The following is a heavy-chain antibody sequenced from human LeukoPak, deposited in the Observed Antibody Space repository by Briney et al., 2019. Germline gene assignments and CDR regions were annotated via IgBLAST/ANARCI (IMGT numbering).Heavy chain of an antibody. D-gene: IGHD6-19*01. V-gene: IGHV3-21*01. Sequence: PGGSLRLSCAASGFTLSTYSMNGVREAPGKGLEWVSSISSSSSYIYYADSVKGRFTISRDNAKNSLYLQMNSLRAEDTAVYYCAGGTGWPIDYWGQGALVTVSS. CDR3: AGGTGWPIDY. CDR1: GFTLSTYS. CDR2: ISSSSSYI. J-gene: IGHJ4*02.